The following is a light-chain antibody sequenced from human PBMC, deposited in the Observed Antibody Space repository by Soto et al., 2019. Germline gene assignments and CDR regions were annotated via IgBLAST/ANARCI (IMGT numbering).Light chain of an antibody. Sequence: QSVLTQPPSVSEAPRQRVIISCSGSNSNIGNNAVNWYQQLPGKAPRLLIYYDDLLSPGVSDRFSGSKSGTSASLAISGLQYGDEADYFCSTWDDSLNGPVFGTGTKVTVL. V-gene: IGLV1-36*01. CDR3: STWDDSLNGPV. CDR1: NSNIGNNA. CDR2: YDD. J-gene: IGLJ1*01.